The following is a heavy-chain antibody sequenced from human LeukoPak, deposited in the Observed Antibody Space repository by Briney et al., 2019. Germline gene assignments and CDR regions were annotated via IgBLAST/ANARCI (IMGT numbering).Heavy chain of an antibody. CDR3: ARNAARDCTSTACWPRWFDP. CDR2: IHYSGIT. Sequence: SQTLSLTCTVSGGSISTGDYYRSWIRQPPGKGLEWIAYIHYSGITSYNTSLKSRVTISVDTSKNQFSLKLNSVTAADTAVYYCARNAARDCTSTACWPRWFDPWGQGTLVTVPS. V-gene: IGHV4-30-4*01. CDR1: GGSISTGDYY. J-gene: IGHJ5*02. D-gene: IGHD2-2*01.